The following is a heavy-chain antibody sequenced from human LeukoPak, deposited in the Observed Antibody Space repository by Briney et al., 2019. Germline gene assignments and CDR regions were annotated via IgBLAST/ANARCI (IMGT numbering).Heavy chain of an antibody. CDR3: ASHPYCSSTSCYSWFDP. J-gene: IGHJ5*02. CDR1: GGSFSGYY. D-gene: IGHD2-2*01. V-gene: IGHV4-34*01. Sequence: TSETLSLTCAVYGGSFSGYYWSWIRQPPGKGLEWIGEINHSGSTNYNPSLKSRVTISVDTSKNQFSLKLSSVTAADTAVYYCASHPYCSSTSCYSWFDPWGQGTLVTVSS. CDR2: INHSGST.